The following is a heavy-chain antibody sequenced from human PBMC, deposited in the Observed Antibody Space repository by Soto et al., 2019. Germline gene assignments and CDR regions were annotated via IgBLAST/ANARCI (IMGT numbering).Heavy chain of an antibody. J-gene: IGHJ6*02. D-gene: IGHD1-26*01. CDR1: GVSVSRGSYY. Sequence: ETLSLTCAVSGVSVSRGSYYWRWIRQPPGEGLEWIGYIYYSGSTNYNPSLKSRVTISVDTSKNQFSLKLSSVTAADTAVYYCARAYSGSYVSRYYYYGMEVWGQGTTVTVSS. V-gene: IGHV4-61*01. CDR3: ARAYSGSYVSRYYYYGMEV. CDR2: IYYSGST.